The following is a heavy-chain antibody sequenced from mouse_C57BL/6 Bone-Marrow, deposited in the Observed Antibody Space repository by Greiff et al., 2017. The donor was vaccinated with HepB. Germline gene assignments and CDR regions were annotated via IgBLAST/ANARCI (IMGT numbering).Heavy chain of an antibody. CDR3: ARTTVVSHWYFDV. Sequence: VQLQQPGAELVKPGASVKLSCKASGYTFTSYWMQWVKQRPGQGLEWIGEIDPSDSYTNYNQKFKGKATLTADTSSSTAYMQLSSLTSEDSAVYYCARTTVVSHWYFDVWGTGTTVTVSS. CDR2: IDPSDSYT. J-gene: IGHJ1*03. CDR1: GYTFTSYW. V-gene: IGHV1-50*01. D-gene: IGHD1-1*01.